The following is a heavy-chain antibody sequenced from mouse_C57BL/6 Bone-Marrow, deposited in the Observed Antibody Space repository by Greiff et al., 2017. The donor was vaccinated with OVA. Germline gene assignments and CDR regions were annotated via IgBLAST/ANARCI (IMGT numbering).Heavy chain of an antibody. CDR3: ARSGTGTFAY. Sequence: QVQLQQSGAELARPGASVKLSCKASGYTFTSYGISWVKQRTGQGLEWIGEIYPSSGNTYYTEKFKGKATLTADKSSSTAYMELRSLTSEDSAVYFCARSGTGTFAYWGQGTLVTVSA. CDR1: GYTFTSYG. V-gene: IGHV1-81*01. CDR2: IYPSSGNT. D-gene: IGHD4-1*01. J-gene: IGHJ3*01.